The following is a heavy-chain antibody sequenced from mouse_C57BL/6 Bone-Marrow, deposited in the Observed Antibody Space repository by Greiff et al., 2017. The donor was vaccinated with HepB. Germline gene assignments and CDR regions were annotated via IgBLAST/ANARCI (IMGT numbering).Heavy chain of an antibody. V-gene: IGHV1-54*01. CDR3: ARYYGSSYGGFFDY. Sequence: VQLQQSGAELVRPGTSVKVSCKASGYAFTNYLIEWVKQRPGQGLEWIGVINPGSGGTNYNEKFKGKATLTADKSYSTAYMQLSSLTSEDSAVYFCARYYGSSYGGFFDYWGQGTTLTVSS. CDR1: GYAFTNYL. D-gene: IGHD1-1*01. CDR2: INPGSGGT. J-gene: IGHJ2*01.